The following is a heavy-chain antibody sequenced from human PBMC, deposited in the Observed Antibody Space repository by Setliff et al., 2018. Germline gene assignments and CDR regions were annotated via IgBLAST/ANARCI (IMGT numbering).Heavy chain of an antibody. CDR3: ARDFELLDNYDIRDVFFDH. CDR2: ISYSGST. CDR1: GASTSTTTFY. J-gene: IGHJ4*02. Sequence: PSETLSLTCTVSGASTSTTTFYWGWIRQPPGKGLEWIGSISYSGSTYYNPSLRSRVTISLDTSKNQFSLKLRSFSAADTAVYYCARDFELLDNYDIRDVFFDHWGQGTLVTVSS. V-gene: IGHV4-39*07. D-gene: IGHD3-22*01.